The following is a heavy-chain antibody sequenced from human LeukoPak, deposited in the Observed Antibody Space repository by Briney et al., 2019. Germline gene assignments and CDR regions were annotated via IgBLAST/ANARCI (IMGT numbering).Heavy chain of an antibody. Sequence: GGSLRLSCAASGFTFSSYGMHWVRQAPGKGLEWVAVIWYDGSNKYYADSVKGRFTISRDNSKNTLYLQMNSLRAEDTAVYYCARDGPRVTMIVAAYYYYYGMDVWGQGTTVTVSS. V-gene: IGHV3-33*01. J-gene: IGHJ6*02. D-gene: IGHD3-22*01. CDR3: ARDGPRVTMIVAAYYYYYGMDV. CDR2: IWYDGSNK. CDR1: GFTFSSYG.